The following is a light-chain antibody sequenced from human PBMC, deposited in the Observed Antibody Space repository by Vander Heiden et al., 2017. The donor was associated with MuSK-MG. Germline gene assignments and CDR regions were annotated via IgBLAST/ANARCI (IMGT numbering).Light chain of an antibody. CDR2: YDD. V-gene: IGLV1-36*01. CDR3: AAWDDSLNGPV. J-gene: IGLJ3*02. CDR1: RSNIGDNA. Sequence: QSVLTQPPSVSEAPRQRVTISCSGGRSNIGDNAVSWFQQLPGKAPKLLIYYDDLLPSGVSERFSGSKSGTSASLAISGLQSEDEADYYCAAWDDSLNGPVFGGGTKVTVL.